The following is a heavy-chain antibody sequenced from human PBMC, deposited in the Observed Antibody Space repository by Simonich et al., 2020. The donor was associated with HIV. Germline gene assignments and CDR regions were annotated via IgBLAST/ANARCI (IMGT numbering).Heavy chain of an antibody. J-gene: IGHJ4*02. Sequence: EVQLVESGGGLVQPGRSLRLSCAASGFTFEDYAMHWVRQAPGMGRGLISGISWKSGSIGYADAVKGRFTISRDNAKNSLYLQMNSLRAEDTALSYCAKDKGAYYGSGSPVYWGQGTLVTVSS. CDR1: GFTFEDYA. D-gene: IGHD3-10*01. CDR3: AKDKGAYYGSGSPVY. CDR2: ISWKSGSI. V-gene: IGHV3-9*01.